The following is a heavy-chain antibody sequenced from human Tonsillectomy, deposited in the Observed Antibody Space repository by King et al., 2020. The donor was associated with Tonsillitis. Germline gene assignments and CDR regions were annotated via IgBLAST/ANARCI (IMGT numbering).Heavy chain of an antibody. CDR3: ARVYAQLLGPSCWYFDL. D-gene: IGHD6-19*01. CDR1: GYTFTTYA. V-gene: IGHV7-4-1*02. CDR2: VNPNTGTP. Sequence: VQLVESGSELKKPGASVKVSCKASGYTFTTYALSWVRQAPGQGLEWMGWVNPNTGTPTYAQGFTGRFVLSLDTSVSTTYLQINNLQAEDTAVYYCARVYAQLLGPSCWYFDLWGRGTLVTVSS. J-gene: IGHJ2*01.